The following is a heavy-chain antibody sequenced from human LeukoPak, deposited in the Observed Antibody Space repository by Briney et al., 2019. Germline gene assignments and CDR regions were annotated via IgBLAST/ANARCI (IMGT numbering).Heavy chain of an antibody. Sequence: PSETLSLTCTVSGGSISTYYWSWIRQPPGKGLEWIGYLYYNGRTNYNPSLKSRVTLSLDTSKNQFSLKLSSVTAADTAVYYCARRTRGCSSTSCYAAYYNYWGQGTLVTVSS. V-gene: IGHV4-59*01. D-gene: IGHD2-2*01. CDR1: GGSISTYY. CDR3: ARRTRGCSSTSCYAAYYNY. CDR2: LYYNGRT. J-gene: IGHJ4*02.